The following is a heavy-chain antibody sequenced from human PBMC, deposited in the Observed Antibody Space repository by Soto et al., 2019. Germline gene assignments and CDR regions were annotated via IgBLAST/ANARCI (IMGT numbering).Heavy chain of an antibody. Sequence: QVQLVQSGAEVKKPGSSVKVSCKASGGTFSSYAISWVRQAPGQGLEWMGGIIPIFGTANYAQKFQGRVTITADESTRTAYMELSSLRSADTAVYYCARGAPYNYDSSGYPDYWGQGTLVTVAS. J-gene: IGHJ4*02. D-gene: IGHD3-22*01. CDR2: IIPIFGTA. CDR3: ARGAPYNYDSSGYPDY. V-gene: IGHV1-69*01. CDR1: GGTFSSYA.